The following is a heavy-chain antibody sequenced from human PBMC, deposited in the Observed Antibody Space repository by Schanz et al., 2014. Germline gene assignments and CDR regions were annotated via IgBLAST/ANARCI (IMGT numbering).Heavy chain of an antibody. CDR1: GFTFSSYA. CDR3: AKIERNED. CDR2: VSRSTPDI. V-gene: IGHV3-23*01. D-gene: IGHD1-1*01. J-gene: IGHJ4*02. Sequence: EVQLLESGGGLVQPGGSLRLSCAASGFTFSSYAMSWVRQAPGKGLEWVSYVSRSTPDIYYADSVKGRFTMSRDNAKNTLYLQMNSLRAEDTAVYFCAKIERNEDWGQGTLXTVSS.